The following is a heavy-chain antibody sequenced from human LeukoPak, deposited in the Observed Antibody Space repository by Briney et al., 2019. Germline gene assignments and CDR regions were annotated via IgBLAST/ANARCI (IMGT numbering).Heavy chain of an antibody. CDR3: ARIGATEVWNWFDP. CDR2: IYTSGST. Sequence: SETLSLTCTVSGGSISSYYWSWIRQPAGKGLEWIGRIYTSGSTNYNPSLKSRVTMSVDTSKNQFSLKLSSVTAADTAVYYCARIGATEVWNWFDPWGQGTLITVSS. J-gene: IGHJ5*02. CDR1: GGSISSYY. V-gene: IGHV4-4*07. D-gene: IGHD1-26*01.